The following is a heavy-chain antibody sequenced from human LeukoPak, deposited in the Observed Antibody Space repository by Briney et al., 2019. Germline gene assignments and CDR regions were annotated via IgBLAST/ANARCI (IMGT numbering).Heavy chain of an antibody. J-gene: IGHJ4*02. CDR3: ARGVYDSSGYYHY. V-gene: IGHV3-48*04. CDR1: GFTFSSYS. Sequence: GGSLRLSXAASGFTFSSYSMNWVRQAPGKGLEWVSYISSSGNTIYHADSVKGRFTISRDNAKNSLYLQMNSLRAEDTAVYYCARGVYDSSGYYHYWGQGTLVTVSS. CDR2: ISSSGNTI. D-gene: IGHD3-22*01.